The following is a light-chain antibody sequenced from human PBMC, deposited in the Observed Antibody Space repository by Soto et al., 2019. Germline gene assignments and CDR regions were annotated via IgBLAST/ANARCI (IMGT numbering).Light chain of an antibody. CDR2: DVS. CDR3: CSYAGSYTWV. Sequence: QSALTQPRSVSGSPGQSVTISCTGTSSDVGGYNFVSWYQQHPGKAPKLMIYDVSKRPSGVPDRFSGSKSANTASLTISGLQAEDEADYYCCSYAGSYTWVFATGTKLTVL. J-gene: IGLJ1*01. V-gene: IGLV2-11*01. CDR1: SSDVGGYNF.